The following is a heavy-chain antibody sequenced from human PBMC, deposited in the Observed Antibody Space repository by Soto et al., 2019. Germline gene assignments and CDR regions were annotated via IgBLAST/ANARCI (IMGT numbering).Heavy chain of an antibody. CDR1: GFTFSSYA. V-gene: IGHV3-23*01. CDR2: ISGSGGST. Sequence: GGSLRLSCAASGFTFSSYAMSWVRQAPGKGLEWVSAISGSGGSTYYADSVKGRFTISRDNSKNTLYLQMNSLRAEDTAVYYCAKETDHYYDSSGYDDYWGQGTLVTVSS. D-gene: IGHD3-22*01. J-gene: IGHJ4*02. CDR3: AKETDHYYDSSGYDDY.